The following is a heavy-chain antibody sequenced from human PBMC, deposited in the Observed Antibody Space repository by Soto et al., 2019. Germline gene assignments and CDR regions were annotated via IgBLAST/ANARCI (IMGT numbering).Heavy chain of an antibody. CDR2: INHSGST. Sequence: KPSETLSLTCAVYGGSFSGYYWSWIRQPPGKGLEWIGEINHSGSTNYNPSLKSRVTISVDTSKNQFSLKLSSVTAADTAVYYCARAGTMVRGARRAFDIWGQGTMVTVSS. J-gene: IGHJ3*02. V-gene: IGHV4-34*01. D-gene: IGHD3-10*01. CDR1: GGSFSGYY. CDR3: ARAGTMVRGARRAFDI.